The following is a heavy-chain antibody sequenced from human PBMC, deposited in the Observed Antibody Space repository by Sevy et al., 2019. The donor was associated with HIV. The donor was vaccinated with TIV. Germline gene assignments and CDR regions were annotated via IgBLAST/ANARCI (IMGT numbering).Heavy chain of an antibody. V-gene: IGHV1-46*01. CDR3: ASYTTGSQGDY. D-gene: IGHD1-1*01. CDR1: GYTITRYY. Sequence: ASVKVSCKASGYTITRYYMHWVRQAPGQGLEWMGIINPGDGGTTYAQKFQDRVTMTRDTSTSTVYMELNNLRSEDTAVYYYASYTTGSQGDYWGQGTPVTVSS. CDR2: INPGDGGT. J-gene: IGHJ4*02.